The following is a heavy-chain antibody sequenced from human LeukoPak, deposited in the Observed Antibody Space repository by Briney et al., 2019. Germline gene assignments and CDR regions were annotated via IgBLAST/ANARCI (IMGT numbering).Heavy chain of an antibody. CDR3: AKMAAAGTDYYFDY. CDR1: GFTFDDYA. Sequence: SLRLSCAASGFTFDDYAMHWVRQAPGKGLEWVSGISWNSGSIGYADSVKGRFTISRDNAKNSLYLQMNSLRAEDMALYYCAKMAAAGTDYYFDYWGQGTLVTVSS. CDR2: ISWNSGSI. J-gene: IGHJ4*02. V-gene: IGHV3-9*03. D-gene: IGHD6-13*01.